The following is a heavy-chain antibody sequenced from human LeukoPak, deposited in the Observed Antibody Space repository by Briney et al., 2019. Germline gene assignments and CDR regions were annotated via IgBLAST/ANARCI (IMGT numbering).Heavy chain of an antibody. V-gene: IGHV3-48*04. CDR3: ARDLGDHAYAFDI. Sequence: GGSLRLSCAASGFTFSDYNMNWVRQVPGKGLESVSYMSRSGDIIYYADSVKGRFTISRDNAKNSLYLQMNSLRAEDTALYYCARDLGDHAYAFDIWGQGTMVTVSS. J-gene: IGHJ3*02. CDR1: GFTFSDYN. CDR2: MSRSGDII. D-gene: IGHD3-16*01.